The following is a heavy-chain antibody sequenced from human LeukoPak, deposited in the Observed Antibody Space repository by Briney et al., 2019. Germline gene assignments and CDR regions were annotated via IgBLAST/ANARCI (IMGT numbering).Heavy chain of an antibody. CDR2: LYYSGST. V-gene: IGHV4-59*02. Sequence: SETLSLTCTVSGGSVSSYYWSWMRQSPGKGLEWIGYLYYSGSTNYNPALKSRVTISLDTSENQFSLKLSSVTAADTAVYYCAREDNSPTARYWYFDLWGRGTQVTVSS. J-gene: IGHJ2*01. D-gene: IGHD2-15*01. CDR1: GGSVSSYY. CDR3: AREDNSPTARYWYFDL.